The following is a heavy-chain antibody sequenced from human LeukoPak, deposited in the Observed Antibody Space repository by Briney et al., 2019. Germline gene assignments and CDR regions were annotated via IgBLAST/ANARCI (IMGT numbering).Heavy chain of an antibody. D-gene: IGHD4-11*01. Sequence: SETLSLTCTVSGGSISSGGYYWSWIRQHPGKGLEWIGYIYYSGSTYHNPSLKSRVTISVDTSKNQFSLKLSSVTAADTAVYYCARASNSYTLRWFDPWGQGTLVTVSS. CDR1: GGSISSGGYY. V-gene: IGHV4-31*03. J-gene: IGHJ5*02. CDR2: IYYSGST. CDR3: ARASNSYTLRWFDP.